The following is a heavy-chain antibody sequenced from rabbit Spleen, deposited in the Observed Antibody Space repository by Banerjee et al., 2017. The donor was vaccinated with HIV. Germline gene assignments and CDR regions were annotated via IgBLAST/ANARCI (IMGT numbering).Heavy chain of an antibody. J-gene: IGHJ4*01. D-gene: IGHD8-1*01. CDR3: ASSSSYYSRFNL. CDR2: IYPDSSGST. Sequence: QSLEESGGDLVKPGASLTLTCTASGFSFSRNYYMCWVRLAPGKGLESIACIYPDSSGSTYYASWAKGRFTISKTASTTVTLQMTSLTAADTATYFCASSSSYYSRFNLWGPGTLVTVS. V-gene: IGHV1S40*01. CDR1: GFSFSRNYY.